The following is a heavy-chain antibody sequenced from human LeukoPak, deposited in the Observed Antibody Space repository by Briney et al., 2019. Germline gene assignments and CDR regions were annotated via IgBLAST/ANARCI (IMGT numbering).Heavy chain of an antibody. D-gene: IGHD3-22*01. CDR1: GDSISSGDYY. CDR2: ISSSGST. J-gene: IGHJ3*02. CDR3: AREAGGSYYDSSGYHPDAFDI. V-gene: IGHV4-61*02. Sequence: SETLSLTCTVSGDSISSGDYYWSWIRQPAGKGLEWIGRISSSGSTNYNPSLKSRVTISVDTSKNQFSLKLSSVTAADTAVYYCAREAGGSYYDSSGYHPDAFDIWGQGTMVTVSS.